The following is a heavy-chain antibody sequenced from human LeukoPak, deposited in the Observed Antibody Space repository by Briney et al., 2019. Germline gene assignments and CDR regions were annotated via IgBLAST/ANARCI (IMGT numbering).Heavy chain of an antibody. CDR3: ARDYVYAFDY. CDR1: GFSFSSYS. CDR2: ISGSGNAK. J-gene: IGHJ4*02. Sequence: GGSPRLSCAASGFSFSSYSMNWVRQAPGKGLEWVSYISGSGNAKHYTDSVKGRFTISRDNAKNALYLQVNSLRAEDTAVYFCARDYVYAFDYWGQGTLVTVSS. V-gene: IGHV3-48*01. D-gene: IGHD2/OR15-2a*01.